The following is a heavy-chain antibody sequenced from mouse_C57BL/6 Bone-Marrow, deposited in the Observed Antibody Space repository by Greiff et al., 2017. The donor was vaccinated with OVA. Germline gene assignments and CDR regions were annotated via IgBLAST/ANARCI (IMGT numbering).Heavy chain of an antibody. CDR3: ARRGFITTVVAHYFDY. J-gene: IGHJ2*01. D-gene: IGHD1-1*01. CDR2: ITPGSGGT. V-gene: IGHV1-54*01. Sequence: QVQLQQSGAELVRPGTSVKVSCKASGYAFTNYLLEWVKQRPGQGLEWIGVITPGSGGTNYNEKFKGKETLTADKSSSTAYMQLSSLTSEDSAVYFCARRGFITTVVAHYFDYWGQGTTLTVSS. CDR1: GYAFTNYL.